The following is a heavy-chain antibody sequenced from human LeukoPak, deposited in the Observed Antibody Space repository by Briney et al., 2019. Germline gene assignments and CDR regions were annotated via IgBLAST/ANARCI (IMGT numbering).Heavy chain of an antibody. Sequence: PGGSLRLSCAASGFTFSSYTMNWVRQAPGKGLQWVSTVSASSDVHYSDSVKGRFTISRDNAKSALYLQMHSLRLEDTAVYYCAAGTAADFWGQGTLVTVSS. J-gene: IGHJ4*02. CDR3: AAGTAADF. CDR1: GFTFSSYT. V-gene: IGHV3-21*04. CDR2: VSASSDV. D-gene: IGHD6-13*01.